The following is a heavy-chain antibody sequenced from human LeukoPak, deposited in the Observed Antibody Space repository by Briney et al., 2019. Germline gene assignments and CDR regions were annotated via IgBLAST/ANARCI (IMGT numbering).Heavy chain of an antibody. CDR1: GFTFSSYA. V-gene: IGHV3-7*01. D-gene: IGHD5-18*01. J-gene: IGHJ4*02. CDR2: IKQDGSEK. CDR3: ARDVTAMVIYYFDY. Sequence: GGSLRLSCAASGFTFSSYAMSWVRQAPGKGLEWVANIKQDGSEKYYVDSVKGRFTISRDNAKNSLYLQMNSLRAEDTAVYYCARDVTAMVIYYFDYWGQGTLVTVSS.